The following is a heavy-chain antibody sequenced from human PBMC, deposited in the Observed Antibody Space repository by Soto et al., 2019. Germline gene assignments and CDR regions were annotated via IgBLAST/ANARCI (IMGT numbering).Heavy chain of an antibody. J-gene: IGHJ1*01. Sequence: ASVKVSCKTSGYIFTAYSMHWVRQAPGQGLEWMGVVNPSGGSAHYAQSFEGGVTLTRDTSTSTFYMELSSLRSEDTAVYYCAREENCRGGTCYSEYFHHWGQGTLVTV. CDR3: AREENCRGGTCYSEYFHH. D-gene: IGHD2-15*01. CDR2: VNPSGGSA. CDR1: GYIFTAYS. V-gene: IGHV1-46*01.